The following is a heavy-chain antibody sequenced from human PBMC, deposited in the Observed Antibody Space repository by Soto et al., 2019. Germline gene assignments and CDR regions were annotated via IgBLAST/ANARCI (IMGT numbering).Heavy chain of an antibody. CDR1: GGSFSGYY. J-gene: IGHJ4*02. CDR3: ARGPPNLALMVRGVIPYFDY. Sequence: SETLSLTCAVYGGSFSGYYWSWIRQPPGKGLEWIGEINHSGSTNYNPSLKGRVTISVDTSKNQFSLKLSSVTAADTAVYYCARGPPNLALMVRGVIPYFDYWGQGTLVTVSS. CDR2: INHSGST. D-gene: IGHD3-10*01. V-gene: IGHV4-34*01.